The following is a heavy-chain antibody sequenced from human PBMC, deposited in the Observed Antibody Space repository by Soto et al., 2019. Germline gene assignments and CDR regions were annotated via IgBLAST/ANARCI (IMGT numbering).Heavy chain of an antibody. CDR1: GGSISSGGYY. V-gene: IGHV4-31*03. Sequence: PSETLSLTCTVSGGSISSGGYYWSWIRQHPGKGLEWIGYIYYSGSTYHNPSLKSRVTISVDTSKNQFSLKLSSVTAADTAVYYCARERRTFGGVYYFDYWGQGTLVTVSS. CDR2: IYYSGST. CDR3: ARERRTFGGVYYFDY. J-gene: IGHJ4*02. D-gene: IGHD3-16*01.